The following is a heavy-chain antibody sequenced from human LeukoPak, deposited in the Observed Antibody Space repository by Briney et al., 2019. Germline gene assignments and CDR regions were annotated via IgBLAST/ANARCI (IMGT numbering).Heavy chain of an antibody. Sequence: GGSLRLSCAASGVTVSSTYMSWGRQAPGKGLEWVSVIYGGSSTYNADSVKGRFTISRDNSKNTLFLQMNSMRAEDTAVYYCARASKVEAFDVWGQGTMVTVSS. CDR2: IYGGSST. J-gene: IGHJ3*01. V-gene: IGHV3-66*01. D-gene: IGHD2-15*01. CDR1: GVTVSSTY. CDR3: ARASKVEAFDV.